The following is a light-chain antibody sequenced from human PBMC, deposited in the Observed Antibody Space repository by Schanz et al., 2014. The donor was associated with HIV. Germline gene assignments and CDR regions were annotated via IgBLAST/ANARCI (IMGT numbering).Light chain of an antibody. V-gene: IGKV3-20*01. CDR3: QQYGSS. CDR2: GAS. J-gene: IGKJ3*01. CDR1: QSVSGDY. Sequence: EIVLTQSPGTLSLSPGERATLSCRASQSVSGDYFAWYQQKPGQAPRLLIYGASSRAAGIPDRFSGSGSGTDFTLTISRLEPEDFAVYYCQQYGSSFGPGTKVDI.